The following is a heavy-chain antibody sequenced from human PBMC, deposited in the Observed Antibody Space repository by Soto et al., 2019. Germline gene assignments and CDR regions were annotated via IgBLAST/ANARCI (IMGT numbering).Heavy chain of an antibody. CDR1: GFTFNDYY. D-gene: IGHD3-22*01. V-gene: IGHV3-11*01. Sequence: ESGGGLVKPGGSLRLSCAASGFTFNDYYMTWVRQAAGKGLEWISHISDSGSNFYYADSVKGRFTISRDNAMNSLFLHMNNLRADDTAVYYCARDTAFIASGLFNPWGQGTLVTVSS. CDR2: ISDSGSNF. CDR3: ARDTAFIASGLFNP. J-gene: IGHJ5*02.